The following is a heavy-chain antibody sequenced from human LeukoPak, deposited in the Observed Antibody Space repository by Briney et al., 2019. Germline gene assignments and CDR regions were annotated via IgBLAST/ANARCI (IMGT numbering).Heavy chain of an antibody. Sequence: ASVKVSCKASGYTFTSYDINWVRQATGQGLEWMGWMNPNSGYTGYAQKFQGRVTMTRNTSISTAYMELSSLGSEDTAVYYCARDSSGWYHWFDPWGQGTLVTVSS. CDR1: GYTFTSYD. J-gene: IGHJ5*02. CDR3: ARDSSGWYHWFDP. V-gene: IGHV1-8*01. CDR2: MNPNSGYT. D-gene: IGHD6-19*01.